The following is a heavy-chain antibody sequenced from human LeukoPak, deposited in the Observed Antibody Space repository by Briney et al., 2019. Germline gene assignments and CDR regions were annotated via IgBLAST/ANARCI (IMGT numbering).Heavy chain of an antibody. CDR2: IYTGGSI. Sequence: GGSLRLSCAASGFTVSSNYMSWVRQAPGKGLEWVSVIYTGGSIYYADSVKGRITISRDNSKNTLYLQMNSLKAEDTAVYYCAKVREGSDYYFDYWGQGTLVTVSS. CDR3: AKVREGSDYYFDY. D-gene: IGHD5-24*01. CDR1: GFTVSSNY. V-gene: IGHV3-53*01. J-gene: IGHJ4*02.